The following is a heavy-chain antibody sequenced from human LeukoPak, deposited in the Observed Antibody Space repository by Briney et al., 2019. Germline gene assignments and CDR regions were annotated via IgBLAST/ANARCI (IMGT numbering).Heavy chain of an antibody. CDR1: GFDFSAYE. Sequence: PGGSLRLSCAASGFDFSAYEMNWVRQAPGKGLEWVSYIAGSDSTIYYADSVKGRFTISRDNAKNSLYLQMNSLRAEDTALYYCTTLGYHLDSWGQGTLVIVSS. J-gene: IGHJ4*02. CDR3: TTLGYHLDS. V-gene: IGHV3-48*03. CDR2: IAGSDSTI. D-gene: IGHD1-14*01.